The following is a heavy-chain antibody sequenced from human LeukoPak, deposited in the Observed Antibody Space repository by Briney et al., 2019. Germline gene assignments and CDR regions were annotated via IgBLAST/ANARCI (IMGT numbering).Heavy chain of an antibody. V-gene: IGHV1-69*04. J-gene: IGHJ4*02. CDR3: ARVGDGYSRPQYNY. CDR1: GGTFSSYA. CDR2: IIPNLGIA. Sequence: ASVKVSCKASGGTFSSYAISWVRQAPGQGLEWMGRIIPNLGIANYAQKSQGRVTITADKSTSTAYMELSSLRSEDTAVYYCARVGDGYSRPQYNYWGQGTLVTVSS. D-gene: IGHD4-4*01.